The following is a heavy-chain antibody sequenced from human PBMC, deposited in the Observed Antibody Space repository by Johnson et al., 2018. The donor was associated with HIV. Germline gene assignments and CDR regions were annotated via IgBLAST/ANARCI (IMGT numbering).Heavy chain of an antibody. D-gene: IGHD3-16*01. CDR3: ASEWGLIAVGGVIPRNAFAI. CDR2: TNSDGSST. CDR1: GLIFSRSW. V-gene: IGHV3-74*01. Sequence: VQLVESGGGLVQPGGSLRLSCAASGLIFSRSWMHWVRQAPGKGLVWVSRTNSDGSSTTYADSVKGRFTISWTKAKDTLHLQMNSLRAGDAAVYYCASEWGLIAVGGVIPRNAFAIWGQGTFVTVSS. J-gene: IGHJ3*02.